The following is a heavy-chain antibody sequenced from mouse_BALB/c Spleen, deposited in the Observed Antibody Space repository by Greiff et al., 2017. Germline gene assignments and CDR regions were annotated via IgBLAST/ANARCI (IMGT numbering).Heavy chain of an antibody. V-gene: IGHV1S81*02. D-gene: IGHD3-3*01. CDR2: INPSNGGT. CDR1: GYTFTSYY. CDR3: TRGGRYFDY. Sequence: VQLQQSGAELVKPGASVKLSCKASGYTFTSYYMYWVKQRPGRGLEWIGEINPSNGGTNFNEKFKSKATLTVDKSSSTAYMQLSSLTSEDSAVYYCTRGGRYFDYWGQGTTLTVSS. J-gene: IGHJ2*01.